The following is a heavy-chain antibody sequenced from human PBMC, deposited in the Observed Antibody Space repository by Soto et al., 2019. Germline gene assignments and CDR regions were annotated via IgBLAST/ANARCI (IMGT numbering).Heavy chain of an antibody. J-gene: IGHJ6*02. V-gene: IGHV3-74*01. CDR1: GFTLTNYW. Sequence: EVQLVESGGCLVQPGGSLRLSCAASGFTLTNYWMHWVRQAPGKGLVWVSRINSNGRSITYADSVKGRFTISRDNATNTLYLQMNSLRAEDTAVYYCARGGAARAYYYYGMDVWGQGITVTVSS. CDR3: ARGGAARAYYYYGMDV. D-gene: IGHD6-6*01. CDR2: INSNGRSI.